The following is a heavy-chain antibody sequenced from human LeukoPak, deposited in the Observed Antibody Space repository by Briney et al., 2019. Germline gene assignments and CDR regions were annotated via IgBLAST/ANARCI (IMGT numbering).Heavy chain of an antibody. D-gene: IGHD2-2*01. CDR2: ISSSSSSI. Sequence: GGSLRLSCAASGFTFSGYSMNWVRQAPGKGLEWVSSISSSSSSIYYADSVKGRFTISRDSAKKSLYLQMNSLRAEDTAVYYCARHDAQRGDYWGQGTLVTVSS. CDR3: ARHDAQRGDY. J-gene: IGHJ4*02. CDR1: GFTFSGYS. V-gene: IGHV3-21*01.